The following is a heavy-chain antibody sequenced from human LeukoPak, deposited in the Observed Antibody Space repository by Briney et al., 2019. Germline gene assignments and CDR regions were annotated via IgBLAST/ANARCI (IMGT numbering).Heavy chain of an antibody. J-gene: IGHJ6*02. V-gene: IGHV4-59*08. CDR1: GGSISSYY. CDR3: ARLGGPPYYDGMDV. Sequence: SETLSLTCTVSGGSISSYYWSWIRQPPGKGLEWIGYIYYSGSTNYNPSLKSRVTISVDTSKNQFSLKLSSVTAADTAVYYCARLGGPPYYDGMDVWGQGTTVTVSS. D-gene: IGHD4-23*01. CDR2: IYYSGST.